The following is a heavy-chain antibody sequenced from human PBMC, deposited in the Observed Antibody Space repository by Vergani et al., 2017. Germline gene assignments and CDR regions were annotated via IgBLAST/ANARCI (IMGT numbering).Heavy chain of an antibody. D-gene: IGHD1-26*01. J-gene: IGHJ4*02. V-gene: IGHV1-46*01. CDR1: GYTFTSYY. Sequence: QVQLVQSGAEVKKPGASVKVSCKASGYTFTSYYMHWVRQAPGQGLEWMGIINPSGGSTSYAQKFQGRVTMTRDTSTSTVYMELSSLRSEDTAVYYCTRDRGGIVGWDWGQGTLVTVSS. CDR3: TRDRGGIVGWD. CDR2: INPSGGST.